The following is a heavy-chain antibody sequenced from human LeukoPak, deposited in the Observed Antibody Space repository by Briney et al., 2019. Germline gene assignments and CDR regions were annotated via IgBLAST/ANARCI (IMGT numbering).Heavy chain of an antibody. Sequence: GXSLRLSCAASGFTFSSYGMHWVRQAPGKGLEWVAVIYYDGSIKYYADSVRGRFTISRDNSKNTLYLQMNSLRAEDTAVYYCAKDRDRFENLDYWGQGTQVTVSS. CDR3: AKDRDRFENLDY. CDR2: IYYDGSIK. J-gene: IGHJ4*02. D-gene: IGHD3-10*01. V-gene: IGHV3-33*06. CDR1: GFTFSSYG.